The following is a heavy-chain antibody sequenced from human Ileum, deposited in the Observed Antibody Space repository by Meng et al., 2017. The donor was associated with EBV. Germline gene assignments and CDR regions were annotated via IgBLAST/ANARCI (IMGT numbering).Heavy chain of an antibody. CDR2: IHHTEST. J-gene: IGHJ4*02. D-gene: IGHD3-22*01. Sequence: QGQLQESGPGLVKPSGTLSHTCAVSGGSISSSNWWSWVRQAPGKGLEWIGEIHHTESTNYNPSLKSRVTISVDKSKNQFSLKLSSVTAADTAVYYCARESYSDSSGYYSLDYWGQGSLVTVSS. CDR3: ARESYSDSSGYYSLDY. CDR1: GGSISSSNW. V-gene: IGHV4-4*02.